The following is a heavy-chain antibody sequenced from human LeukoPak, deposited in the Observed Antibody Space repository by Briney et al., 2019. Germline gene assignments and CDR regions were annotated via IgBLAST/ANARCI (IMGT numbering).Heavy chain of an antibody. J-gene: IGHJ4*02. CDR3: ASSRGRDFDY. CDR2: IYYSGST. V-gene: IGHV4-39*01. Sequence: SETLSLTCTVSGGSISSSSYYWGWIRQPPGKGLEWIGSIYYSGSTYYNPSLKSRVTISVDTSKNQFSLKLSSVTAADTAVYYCASSRGRDFDYWGQGTLVTVSS. D-gene: IGHD3-10*01. CDR1: GGSISSSSYY.